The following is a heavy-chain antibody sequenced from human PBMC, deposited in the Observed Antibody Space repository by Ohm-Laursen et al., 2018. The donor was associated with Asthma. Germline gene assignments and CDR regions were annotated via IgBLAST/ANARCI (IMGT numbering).Heavy chain of an antibody. CDR3: ARRNDAFDI. CDR1: GYSFTTYW. CDR2: VYPGDSDT. Sequence: ESLRISCKGSGYSFTTYWIAWVRQMPGKGLEWMGIVYPGDSDTRYSPSFQGQVTMSADKSINTAYLQWSSLKASDSAMYYCARRNDAFDIWGQGTMVTVSS. J-gene: IGHJ3*02. V-gene: IGHV5-51*01.